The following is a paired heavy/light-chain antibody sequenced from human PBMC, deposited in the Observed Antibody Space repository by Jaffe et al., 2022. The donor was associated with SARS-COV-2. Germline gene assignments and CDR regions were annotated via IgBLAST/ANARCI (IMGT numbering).Light chain of an antibody. CDR1: SSNFGANYD. CDR3: QSYDSSLRGYV. CDR2: GNN. J-gene: IGLJ1*01. Sequence: QSVLTQPPSVSGAPGQRVTISCTGSSSNFGANYDAQWFQLVPGTAPKLLIYGNNNRPSGVPDRFSGSKSGTSASLAISGLQTEDEADYYCQSYDSSLRGYVFGNGTKVTVL. V-gene: IGLV1-40*01.
Heavy chain of an antibody. CDR1: GYTFTRFP. V-gene: IGHV7-4-1*01. CDR2: INTNTGNP. CDR3: ARGGWAGYVSAFDL. J-gene: IGHJ3*01. D-gene: IGHD3-9*01. Sequence: QVQLVQSGSELKKPGASVKVSCKASGYTFTRFPINWVRQAPGQGLEWLGWINTNTGNPTYAQGFTGRVVFSLDTSVNTAYLQIGSLKAEDTAVYYCARGGWAGYVSAFDLWGQGTVVAVSS.